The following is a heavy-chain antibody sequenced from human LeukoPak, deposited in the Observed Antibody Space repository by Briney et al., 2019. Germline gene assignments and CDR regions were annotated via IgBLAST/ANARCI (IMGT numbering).Heavy chain of an antibody. CDR1: GGTFSSYA. J-gene: IGHJ4*02. CDR3: AREWLLRFDY. V-gene: IGHV1-69*04. Sequence: ASVKVSCKASGGTFSSYAISWVRQAPGQGLEWMGRIIPILGIANYAQKFQGRVTMTRDTSTSTVYMELSSLRSEDTAVYYCAREWLLRFDYWGQGTLVTVSS. CDR2: IIPILGIA. D-gene: IGHD3-22*01.